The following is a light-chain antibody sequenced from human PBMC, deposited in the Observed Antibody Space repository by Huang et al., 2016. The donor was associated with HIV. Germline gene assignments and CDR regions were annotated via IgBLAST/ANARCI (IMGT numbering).Light chain of an antibody. CDR3: QQYSNWPYT. V-gene: IGKV3-15*01. Sequence: EIMMTQSPATLSVSPGETATRSCGASQSVTNNLAWYQQKPGRAPRLLIYSASTRATGVPDRFSGSGSGTEFAVNISSLQSEDFAVYYCQQYSNWPYTFGQGAKLEIK. CDR1: QSVTNN. CDR2: SAS. J-gene: IGKJ2*01.